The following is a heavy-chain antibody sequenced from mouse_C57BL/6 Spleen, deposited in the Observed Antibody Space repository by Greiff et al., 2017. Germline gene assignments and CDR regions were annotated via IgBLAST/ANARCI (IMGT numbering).Heavy chain of an antibody. Sequence: QVQLRQSGPELVKPGASVKISCKASGYSFTSYYIHWVKQRPGQGLEWIGWIYPGSGNTKYNEKFKGKATLTADTSSSTAYMQLSSLTSEDSAVYYCARSLGGYYFDYWGQGTTLTVSS. CDR1: GYSFTSYY. J-gene: IGHJ2*01. CDR3: ARSLGGYYFDY. D-gene: IGHD4-1*01. V-gene: IGHV1-66*01. CDR2: IYPGSGNT.